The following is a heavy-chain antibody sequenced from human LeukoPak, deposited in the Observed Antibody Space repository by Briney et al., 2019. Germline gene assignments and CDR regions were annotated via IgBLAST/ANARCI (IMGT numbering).Heavy chain of an antibody. D-gene: IGHD6-19*01. J-gene: IGHJ4*02. CDR3: ARDGSGSGWRFDY. V-gene: IGHV3-33*01. CDR2: IWYDGSNK. Sequence: GGSLRLSCAASGFTFSSYGMHWVRQAPGKGLERVAVIWYDGSNKYYADSVKGRFTISRDNSKNTLYLQMNSLRAEDTAVYYCARDGSGSGWRFDYWGQGTLVTVSS. CDR1: GFTFSSYG.